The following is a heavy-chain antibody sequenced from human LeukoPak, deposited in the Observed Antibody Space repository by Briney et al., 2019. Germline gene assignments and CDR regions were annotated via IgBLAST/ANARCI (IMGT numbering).Heavy chain of an antibody. CDR3: ARDGLTRLRLGIDI. Sequence: GGALRLSCAASGFTFNNYNMNWVRPAPGKGLECVSYISRSSSTIYYADSVKGRFTISRDNAKNSLYLQMNSLKDEDTAVYYCARDGLTRLRLGIDIGGQGTTVTVSS. CDR1: GFTFNNYN. J-gene: IGHJ6*02. V-gene: IGHV3-48*02. D-gene: IGHD5-18*01. CDR2: ISRSSSTI.